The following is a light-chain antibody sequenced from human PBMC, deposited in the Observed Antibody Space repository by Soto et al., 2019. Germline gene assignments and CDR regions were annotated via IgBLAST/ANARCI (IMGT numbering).Light chain of an antibody. J-gene: IGKJ3*01. CDR1: QSVSSY. CDR2: DAS. V-gene: IGKV3-11*01. Sequence: EIVSTQSPATLSLSPAERATLSCRASQSVSSYLAWYQQKPGQAPRLLIYDASNRATGIPARFSGSGSGTDFTLTISSPEPEDFAVYYCQQRSNWLLTFGPGTKVDIK. CDR3: QQRSNWLLT.